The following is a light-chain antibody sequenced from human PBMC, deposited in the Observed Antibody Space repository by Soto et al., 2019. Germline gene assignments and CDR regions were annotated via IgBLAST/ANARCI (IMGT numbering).Light chain of an antibody. Sequence: QSALTQPPSASGSPGQSVTISCTGTKSDIGVYDFVSWYQQHPGKAPKLMIYEVSSRPSGVSNRFSGSKSGNTASLTISGLQAEDEADYYCSSYTAYTSVVFGGGTKLTVL. V-gene: IGLV2-14*01. CDR3: SSYTAYTSVV. J-gene: IGLJ2*01. CDR2: EVS. CDR1: KSDIGVYDF.